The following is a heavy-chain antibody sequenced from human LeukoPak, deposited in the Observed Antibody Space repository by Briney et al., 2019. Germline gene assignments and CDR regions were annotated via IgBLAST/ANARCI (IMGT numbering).Heavy chain of an antibody. CDR3: AKGGEALRYFDWLLYF. CDR1: GFTFRNYW. V-gene: IGHV3-7*03. J-gene: IGHJ4*02. CDR2: TKPDGSAE. D-gene: IGHD3-9*01. Sequence: GGSLRLSCAASGFTFRNYWMGWVRQAPGKGLEWVANTKPDGSAEYYADSVRGRFTTSRDNANNFLYLQMNSLRAEDTAVYYCAKGGEALRYFDWLLYFWGQGTLVTVSS.